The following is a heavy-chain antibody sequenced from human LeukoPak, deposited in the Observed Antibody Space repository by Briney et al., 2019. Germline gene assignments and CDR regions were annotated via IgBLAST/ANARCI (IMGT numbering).Heavy chain of an antibody. CDR2: IRTKTYGGTT. CDR1: GFTFGVYG. Sequence: PGGSLRLSCTASGFTFGVYGMSWVRQAPGKGLEWVGFIRTKTYGGTTEYAASVKGRFTISRDDSKTTAYLLMDSLKTDDTAVYYCSRVDRGGVGWRTDYWGQGSLVTVSS. J-gene: IGHJ4*02. CDR3: SRVDRGGVGWRTDY. V-gene: IGHV3-49*04. D-gene: IGHD6-19*01.